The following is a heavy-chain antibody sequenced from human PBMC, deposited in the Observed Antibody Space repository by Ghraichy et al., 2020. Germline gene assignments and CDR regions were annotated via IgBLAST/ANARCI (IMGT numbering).Heavy chain of an antibody. D-gene: IGHD5-18*01. J-gene: IGHJ6*03. CDR3: ARGTGDTAMVTSYYYYMDV. CDR2: IWYDGNNK. CDR1: GFTFSSYG. V-gene: IGHV3-33*01. Sequence: LSLTCAASGFTFSSYGMHWVRQAPGKGLEWVAVIWYDGNNKYYADSVKGRFTISRDNSKNTVYLQMNSLRAEDTAVYYCARGTGDTAMVTSYYYYMDVWGKGTTVTVSS.